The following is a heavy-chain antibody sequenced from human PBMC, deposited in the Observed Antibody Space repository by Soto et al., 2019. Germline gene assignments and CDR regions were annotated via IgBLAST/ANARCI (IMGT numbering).Heavy chain of an antibody. V-gene: IGHV4-59*01. D-gene: IGHD2-15*01. CDR1: GGSISSYY. Sequence: SETLSLTCTVSGGSISSYYLSWIRQPPGKGLEWIGYIYYSGSTNYNPSLKSRVTISVDTSKNQFSLKLSSVTAADTAVYYCARLGCSGGSCHDHFDYWGQGTLVTVSS. J-gene: IGHJ4*02. CDR2: IYYSGST. CDR3: ARLGCSGGSCHDHFDY.